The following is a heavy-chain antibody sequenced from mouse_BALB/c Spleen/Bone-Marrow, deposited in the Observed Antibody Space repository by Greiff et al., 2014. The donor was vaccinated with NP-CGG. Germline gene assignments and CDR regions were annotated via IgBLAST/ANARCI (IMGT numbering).Heavy chain of an antibody. CDR3: ARRDGSYFDY. J-gene: IGHJ2*01. CDR1: GYAFTNYL. CDR2: INPGSGGT. V-gene: IGHV1-54*01. Sequence: VKLMESGAELVRPGTSVKVSCKASGYAFTNYLIEWVKQRPGQGLEWIGMINPGSGGTNYNEKFKGKATLTADKSSSTAYMQLSSLTSDDSAVYFCARRDGSYFDYWGRGTTLTVSS. D-gene: IGHD3-3*01.